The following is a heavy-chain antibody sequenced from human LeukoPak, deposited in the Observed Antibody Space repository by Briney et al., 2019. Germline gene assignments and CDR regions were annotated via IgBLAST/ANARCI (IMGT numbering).Heavy chain of an antibody. CDR1: GYTLTELS. CDR2: FDPEDGET. J-gene: IGHJ4*02. D-gene: IGHD2-2*02. Sequence: ASVKVSCKVSGYTLTELSMHWVRQAPGKGLEWMGGFDPEDGETIYAQKFQGRVTMTEDTSTDTAYMELSSLRSEDTAVYYCATFQGYCSSTSCYRRQTAGNYFDYWGQGTLVTVSS. CDR3: ATFQGYCSSTSCYRRQTAGNYFDY. V-gene: IGHV1-24*01.